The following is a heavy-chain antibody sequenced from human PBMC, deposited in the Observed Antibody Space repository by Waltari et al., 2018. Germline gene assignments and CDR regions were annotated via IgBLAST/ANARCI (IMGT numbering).Heavy chain of an antibody. CDR1: GCSISSSSSY. V-gene: IGHV4-39*01. D-gene: IGHD6-13*01. Sequence: QLQLQESGPGLVKPSATLSLTCTVSGCSISSSSSYWGWIRQPPGKGLEWIGSIYYSGSTYYNPSLKSRVTISVDTSKNQFSLKLSSVTAADTAVYYCARSEAAAGRIFDYWGQGTLVTVSS. J-gene: IGHJ4*02. CDR3: ARSEAAAGRIFDY. CDR2: IYYSGST.